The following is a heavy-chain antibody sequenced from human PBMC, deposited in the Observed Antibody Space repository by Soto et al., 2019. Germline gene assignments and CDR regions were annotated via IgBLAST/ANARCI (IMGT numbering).Heavy chain of an antibody. J-gene: IGHJ5*02. Sequence: QVQLQESGPGLVKPSQTLSLTCTVSGGSISSGDYYWSWIRQPPGKGLEWIGYIYYSGSTYYNPSLKSRVTLSVDKSKNQFSLKLSSVTAADTAVYYCALGGFCSSTSCNWFDPWGQGTLVTVSS. CDR3: ALGGFCSSTSCNWFDP. D-gene: IGHD2-2*01. V-gene: IGHV4-30-4*01. CDR1: GGSISSGDYY. CDR2: IYYSGST.